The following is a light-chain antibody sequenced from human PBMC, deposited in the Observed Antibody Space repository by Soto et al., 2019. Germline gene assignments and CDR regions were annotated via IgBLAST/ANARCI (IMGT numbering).Light chain of an antibody. V-gene: IGKV3-11*01. CDR2: AAS. CDR3: QQRSNWIT. Sequence: EIVLTQSPAPPCLSPGERAPLLCRASQSVSRYLAWYQQKPGQAPRLLIYAASYRATGIPARFSGSGSRTYFTLTISSLEPEDFAVYYCQQRSNWITFGQGTRLEIK. CDR1: QSVSRY. J-gene: IGKJ5*01.